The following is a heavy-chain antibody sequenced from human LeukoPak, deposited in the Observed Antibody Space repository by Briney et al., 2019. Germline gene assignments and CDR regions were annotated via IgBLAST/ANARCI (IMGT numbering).Heavy chain of an antibody. D-gene: IGHD3-10*01. CDR1: GYTFTDFY. CDR2: INPNSGGT. Sequence: GASVKVSCKASGYTFTDFYMHWVRQAPGQGLEWMGWINPNSGGTNYAQKFQGRVTMTRDTSISTAYMELSRLRSDDTAVYYCARVYLLWFGELGYWGQGTLVTVSS. J-gene: IGHJ4*02. V-gene: IGHV1-2*02. CDR3: ARVYLLWFGELGY.